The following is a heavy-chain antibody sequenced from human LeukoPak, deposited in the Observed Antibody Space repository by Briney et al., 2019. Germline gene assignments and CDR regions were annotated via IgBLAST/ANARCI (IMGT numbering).Heavy chain of an antibody. D-gene: IGHD6-13*01. CDR3: ASYIAAAGTWSRWFDP. V-gene: IGHV3-7*01. CDR2: IKQDGSEK. J-gene: IGHJ5*02. Sequence: GGSLRLCCTASGFTFSSYWMSWGRQAPGKGLEWVANIKQDGSEKHYVDSVKGRFTISRDNAKNSLYLQMNGLRAEDTAVYYCASYIAAAGTWSRWFDPWGQGTLVTVSS. CDR1: GFTFSSYW.